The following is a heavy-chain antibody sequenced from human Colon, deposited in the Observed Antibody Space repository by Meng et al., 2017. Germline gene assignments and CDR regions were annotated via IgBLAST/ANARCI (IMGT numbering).Heavy chain of an antibody. D-gene: IGHD2-15*01. J-gene: IGHJ5*02. CDR1: GGSMSGYY. V-gene: IGHV4-4*07. CDR3: ARVQRFCTGGICSNWFDP. Sequence: QVPVQESGPALVKPSETLSITCTVSGGSMSGYYWNWIRQPAGKGLEWIGHIYSSGRTNYNPSLKSRVTISVDSSKNQFSLNLTSVTAADTAVYFCARVQRFCTGGICSNWFDPWGQGTLVTVSS. CDR2: IYSSGRT.